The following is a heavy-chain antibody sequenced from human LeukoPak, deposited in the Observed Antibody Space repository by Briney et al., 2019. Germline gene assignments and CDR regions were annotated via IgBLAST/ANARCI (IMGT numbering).Heavy chain of an antibody. CDR2: ISYDGSNK. J-gene: IGHJ4*02. CDR3: ARVLNYYDNSGYYFSY. V-gene: IGHV3-30-3*01. CDR1: GFTFSYYA. D-gene: IGHD3-22*01. Sequence: GRSLRLSCAASGFTFSYYAVHWVRQAPGKGLEWVAVISYDGSNKYYADSVKGRFTISRDNSKNTLYLQMNSLRAEDTAVYYCARVLNYYDNSGYYFSYWGQGTLVTVSS.